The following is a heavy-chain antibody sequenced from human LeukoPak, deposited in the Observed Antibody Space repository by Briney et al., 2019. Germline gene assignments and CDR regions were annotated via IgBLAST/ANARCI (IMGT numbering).Heavy chain of an antibody. D-gene: IGHD1/OR15-1a*01. CDR1: FGSFSGYY. V-gene: IGHV4-34*01. J-gene: IGHJ4*02. Sequence: PSETLSLTCAVSFGSFSGYYWSWIRQSRGKGLEWIGEISLSGNTNYNPSLKSRVTISIDTSKSQFSLKLSSVTAADAAIYYCARGLDVHIEQHWGQGTLVTVSS. CDR3: ARGLDVHIEQH. CDR2: ISLSGNT.